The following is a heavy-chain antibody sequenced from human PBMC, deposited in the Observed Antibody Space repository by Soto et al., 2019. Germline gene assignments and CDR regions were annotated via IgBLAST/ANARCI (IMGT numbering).Heavy chain of an antibody. CDR1: GFTFSSYA. D-gene: IGHD3-10*01. J-gene: IGHJ6*02. CDR3: GRAVGGFGELLYDYYGMDV. CDR2: ISYDGSNK. Sequence: GGSLRLSCAASGFTFSSYAMHWVRQAPGKGLEWVAVISYDGSNKYYADSVKGRFTISRDNSKNTLYLQMNSLRAEGVAGYWWGRAVGGFGELLYDYYGMDVWGQGTTVTVS. V-gene: IGHV3-30-3*01.